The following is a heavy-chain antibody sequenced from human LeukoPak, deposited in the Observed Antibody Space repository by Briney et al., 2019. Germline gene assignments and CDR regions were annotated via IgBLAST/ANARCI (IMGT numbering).Heavy chain of an antibody. D-gene: IGHD1-26*01. CDR3: ATLNNGEWELPNDDAFDI. J-gene: IGHJ3*02. CDR1: AFTFSSYA. Sequence: GGSLRLSCAASAFTFSSYAMHWVRQAPGKGLEWVAVISYDGSNKYYADSVKGRFTISRDNSKNTLYLQMNSLRAEDTAVYYCATLNNGEWELPNDDAFDIWGQGTMVTVSS. V-gene: IGHV3-30*03. CDR2: ISYDGSNK.